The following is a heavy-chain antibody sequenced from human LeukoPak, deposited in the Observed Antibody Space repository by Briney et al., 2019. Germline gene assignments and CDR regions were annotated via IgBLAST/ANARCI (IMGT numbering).Heavy chain of an antibody. CDR2: INHSGST. CDR1: GGSFSGYY. Sequence: SETLPLTCAVYGGSFSGYYWSWIRQPPGKGLEWIGEINHSGSTNYNPSLKSRVTISVDTSKNQFSLKLSSVTAADTAVYYCARGHRFGESAHTFDIWGQGTMVTVSS. V-gene: IGHV4-34*01. CDR3: ARGHRFGESAHTFDI. J-gene: IGHJ3*02. D-gene: IGHD3-10*01.